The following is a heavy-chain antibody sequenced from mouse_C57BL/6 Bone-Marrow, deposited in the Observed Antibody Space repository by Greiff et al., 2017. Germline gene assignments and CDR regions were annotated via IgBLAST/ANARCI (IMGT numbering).Heavy chain of an antibody. Sequence: EVKLVESGGGLVKPGGSLKLSCAASGFTFSSYAMSWVRQTPEKRLEWVATISDGGSYTYYPDNVKGRFTISRDNAKNNLYLQMSHQKSEDTAMCYCARDGPTGVDYWGQGTTLTVSS. CDR2: ISDGGSYT. V-gene: IGHV5-4*01. CDR1: GFTFSSYA. CDR3: ARDGPTGVDY. D-gene: IGHD1-1*01. J-gene: IGHJ2*01.